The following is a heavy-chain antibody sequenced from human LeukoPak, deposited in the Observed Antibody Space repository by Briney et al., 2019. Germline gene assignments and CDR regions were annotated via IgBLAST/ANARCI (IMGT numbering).Heavy chain of an antibody. D-gene: IGHD2-2*01. Sequence: GGSLRLSCAASGFTFSGSALHWVRQASGKGLEWVGRIRSTANGYATAYAASVKGRFTISRDDSKNPAYLQMNSLRAEDTAVYYCANGYCSSTSCSPYFFDYWGQGTLVTVSS. J-gene: IGHJ4*02. CDR2: IRSTANGYAT. CDR3: ANGYCSSTSCSPYFFDY. V-gene: IGHV3-73*01. CDR1: GFTFSGSA.